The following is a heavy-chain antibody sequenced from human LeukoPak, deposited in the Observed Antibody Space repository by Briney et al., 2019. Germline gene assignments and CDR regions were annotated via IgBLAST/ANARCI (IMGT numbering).Heavy chain of an antibody. J-gene: IGHJ4*02. CDR3: ARSPPVYYDSSGYNDY. Sequence: SETLSLTCTVSGGSISSYYWSWIRQPPGKGLEWIGYIYYSGSTNYNPSLKSRVTISVDTSKNQFSLKLSSVTAADTAVYYCARSPPVYYDSSGYNDYWGQGTLVTVSS. D-gene: IGHD3-22*01. CDR1: GGSISSYY. V-gene: IGHV4-59*01. CDR2: IYYSGST.